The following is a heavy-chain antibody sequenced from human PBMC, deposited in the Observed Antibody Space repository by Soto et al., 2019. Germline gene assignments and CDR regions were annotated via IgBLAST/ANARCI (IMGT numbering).Heavy chain of an antibody. V-gene: IGHV1-3*01. D-gene: IGHD3-10*01. CDR3: ARDLTMVRGVISWFDP. CDR1: GYTFTSYA. CDR2: INAGNGNT. J-gene: IGHJ5*02. Sequence: GASVKVSCKASGYTFTSYAMHWVRQAPGQRLEWMGWINAGNGNTKYSQKFQGRVTITRDTSASTAYMELSSLRSEDTAVYYCARDLTMVRGVISWFDPRGQGTLVTVSS.